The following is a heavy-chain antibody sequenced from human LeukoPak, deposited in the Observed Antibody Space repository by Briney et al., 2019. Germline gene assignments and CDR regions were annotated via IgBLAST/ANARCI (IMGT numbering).Heavy chain of an antibody. CDR3: ARVFGSYQEAMDV. D-gene: IGHD3-10*01. CDR1: GGSITAGDYH. J-gene: IGHJ6*02. CDR2: S. V-gene: IGHV4-39*07. Sequence: SETLSLTCTVSGGSITAGDYHWGWIRQPPGTGLHWIATSWQGASLNSRVTISLDTSKNQFSLRLTSVTAADTAVYYCARVFGSYQEAMDVWGPGVSVTVSS.